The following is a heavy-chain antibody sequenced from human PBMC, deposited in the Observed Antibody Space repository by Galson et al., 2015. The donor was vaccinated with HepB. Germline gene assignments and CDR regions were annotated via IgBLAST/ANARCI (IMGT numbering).Heavy chain of an antibody. Sequence: SETLSLTCTVSGGSISSYYWSWIRQPPGKGLEWIGYIYYSGSTNYNPSLKSRVTISVDTSKNQFSLKLSSVTAADTAVYYCARVGDGELLLEGGLDYWGQGTLVTVSS. CDR1: GGSISSYY. V-gene: IGHV4-59*01. J-gene: IGHJ4*02. D-gene: IGHD1-26*01. CDR2: IYYSGST. CDR3: ARVGDGELLLEGGLDY.